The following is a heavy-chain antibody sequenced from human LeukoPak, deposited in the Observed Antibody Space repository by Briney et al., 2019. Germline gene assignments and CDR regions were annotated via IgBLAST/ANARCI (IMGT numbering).Heavy chain of an antibody. CDR3: AHRGGSSSWYRAFDI. Sequence: ESGPTLVNPTQTLTLTCTFSGFSLSTSGVGVGWIRQPPGKALEWLALIYWNDDKSYSPSLKSRLTITKDTSKNQVVLTMTNMDPVDTATYYCAHRGGSSSWYRAFDIWGQGTMVTVSS. J-gene: IGHJ3*02. CDR1: GFSLSTSGVG. D-gene: IGHD6-13*01. V-gene: IGHV2-5*01. CDR2: IYWNDDK.